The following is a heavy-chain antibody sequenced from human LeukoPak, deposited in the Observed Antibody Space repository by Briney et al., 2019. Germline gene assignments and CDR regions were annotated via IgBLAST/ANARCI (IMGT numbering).Heavy chain of an antibody. CDR3: ARDEYGDYGDV. CDR2: IIPILGIA. Sequence: EASVKVSCKASGGTFSSYAISWVRQAPGXGXXWMGRIIPILGIANYAQKFQGRVTITADKSTSTAYMELSSLRSEDTAVYYCARDEYGDYGDVWGQGTTVTVSS. CDR1: GGTFSSYA. J-gene: IGHJ6*02. D-gene: IGHD4-17*01. V-gene: IGHV1-69*04.